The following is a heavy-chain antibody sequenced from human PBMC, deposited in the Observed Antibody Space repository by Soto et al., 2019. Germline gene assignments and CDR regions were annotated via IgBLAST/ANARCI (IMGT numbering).Heavy chain of an antibody. Sequence: EVQLVESGGGLVQPGGSLRLTCVASGFPFSISSMNWVRQAPGKGLEWSSYITSDTNTIKYADSVKGRFTISRDNAKNLVDLQMNSLRDEDTAGYFCERSVECHFDYCGQGTVVTVSS. CDR3: ERSVECHFDY. V-gene: IGHV3-48*02. D-gene: IGHD6-19*01. CDR1: GFPFSISS. CDR2: ITSDTNTI. J-gene: IGHJ4*02.